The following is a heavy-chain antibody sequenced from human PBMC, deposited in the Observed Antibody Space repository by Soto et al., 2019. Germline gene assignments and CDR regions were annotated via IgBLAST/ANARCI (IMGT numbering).Heavy chain of an antibody. CDR3: AKSSGWFDY. J-gene: IGHJ4*02. D-gene: IGHD6-19*01. CDR2: IHTTTGST. CDR1: GGSFSGYY. Sequence: KPSETLSLTCTVSGGSFSGYYWSWIRQPAGKGLEWIGRIHTTTGSTTYNPSLNSRLTMSVDTSKNLFFLNLKSVTAADTAVYYCAKSSGWFDYWGQGILVTVSS. V-gene: IGHV4-4*07.